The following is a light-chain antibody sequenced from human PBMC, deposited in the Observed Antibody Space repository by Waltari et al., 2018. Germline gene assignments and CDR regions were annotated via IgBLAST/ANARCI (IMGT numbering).Light chain of an antibody. CDR1: SSAVAVYDS. CDR3: SSYVGDNVVI. J-gene: IGLJ2*01. Sequence: QSGLTQPPSTSESPGPSVPISCTGTSSAVAVYDSVSWYQQHPGKAPKLLIHEVNKRPSGVPDRFSGSKSGNTASLTVSGLQAEDEADYYCSSYVGDNVVIFSGGTKLTVL. V-gene: IGLV2-8*01. CDR2: EVN.